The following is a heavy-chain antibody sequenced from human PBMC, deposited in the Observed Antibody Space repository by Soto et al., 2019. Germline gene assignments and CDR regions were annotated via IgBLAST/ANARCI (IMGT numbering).Heavy chain of an antibody. V-gene: IGHV4-30-4*01. J-gene: IGHJ4*02. CDR3: ARVWELHGSFDY. D-gene: IGHD1-26*01. Sequence: SETLSLTCTVSGGSISSGDYYWSWIRQPPGKGLEWIGYIYYSGSTYYNPSLKSRVTISVDTSKNQFSLKLSSVTAADTAVYYCARVWELHGSFDYWGQGTLVTVSS. CDR1: GGSISSGDYY. CDR2: IYYSGST.